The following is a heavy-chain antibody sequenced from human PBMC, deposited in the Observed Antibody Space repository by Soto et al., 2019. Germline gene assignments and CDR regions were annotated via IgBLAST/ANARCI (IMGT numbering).Heavy chain of an antibody. Sequence: AGGSRRHSWGGSGVTLSRYANSLGRHAPGKGLEWVSAISTSGSTIYYADSVKGRFTISRDNAKNSLYLQMNSLRAEDTAVYYCASVGAAARKRMSLHICGQGTILT. D-gene: IGHD6-13*01. V-gene: IGHV3-23*01. CDR2: ISTSGSTI. J-gene: IGHJ3*02. CDR3: ASVGAAARKRMSLHI. CDR1: GVTLSRYA.